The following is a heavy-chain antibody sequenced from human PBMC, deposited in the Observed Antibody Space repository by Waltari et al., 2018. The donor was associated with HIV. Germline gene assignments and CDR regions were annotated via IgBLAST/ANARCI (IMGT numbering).Heavy chain of an antibody. CDR2: ISSSGNTI. Sequence: EVQLVESGGGLVKPGGSLRLSWAASGFPFRSLEMTWVRQAPGKGLEWISYISSSGNTIYYADSLKGRFTISRDNAKNSLFLQMNSLRAEDTAVYYCARGVGYSYAGDYWGQGTLVTVSS. CDR1: GFPFRSLE. J-gene: IGHJ4*02. V-gene: IGHV3-48*03. D-gene: IGHD5-18*01. CDR3: ARGVGYSYAGDY.